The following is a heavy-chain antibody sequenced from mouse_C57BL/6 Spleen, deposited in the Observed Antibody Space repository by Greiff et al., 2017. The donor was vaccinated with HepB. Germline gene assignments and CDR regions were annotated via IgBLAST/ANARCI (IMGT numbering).Heavy chain of an antibody. CDR1: GYTFTDYY. CDR3: ARGKDYYGSSYEGDAMDY. Sequence: VQLQQSGPELVKPGASVKISCKASGYTFTDYYMNWVKQSHGKSLEWIGDINPNNGGTSYNQKFKGKATLTVDKSSSTAYMELRSLTSDDSAVYYCARGKDYYGSSYEGDAMDYWGQGTSVTVSS. D-gene: IGHD1-1*01. V-gene: IGHV1-26*01. CDR2: INPNNGGT. J-gene: IGHJ4*01.